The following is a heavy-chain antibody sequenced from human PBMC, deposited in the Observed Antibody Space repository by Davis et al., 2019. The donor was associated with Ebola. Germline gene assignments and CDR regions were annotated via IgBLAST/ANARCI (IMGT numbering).Heavy chain of an antibody. CDR2: IIPIFGTA. D-gene: IGHD4-17*01. V-gene: IGHV1-69*06. CDR3: ARAGSTVTTVLVYYYYGMDV. CDR1: GGTFSSYA. J-gene: IGHJ6*02. Sequence: SVKVSCKASGGTFSSYAISWVRQAPGQGLEWMGRIIPIFGTANYAQKFQGRVTITADKSTSTAYMELSSLRSEDTAVYYCARAGSTVTTVLVYYYYGMDVWGQGTTVTVSS.